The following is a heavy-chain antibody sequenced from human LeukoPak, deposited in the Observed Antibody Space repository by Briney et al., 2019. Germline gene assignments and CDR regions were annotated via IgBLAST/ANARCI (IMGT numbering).Heavy chain of an antibody. D-gene: IGHD5-24*01. J-gene: IGHJ4*02. CDR1: GFTFSDYS. V-gene: IGHV3-48*01. Sequence: GGSLRLSCAASGFTFSDYSMNWVCQAPGKGLEWISYIGIDSGNTNYADSVKGRFTISGDKAKNSLYLQMNSLRVEDTAVYYCARDYKYAFDNWGQGTLVTVSS. CDR2: IGIDSGNT. CDR3: ARDYKYAFDN.